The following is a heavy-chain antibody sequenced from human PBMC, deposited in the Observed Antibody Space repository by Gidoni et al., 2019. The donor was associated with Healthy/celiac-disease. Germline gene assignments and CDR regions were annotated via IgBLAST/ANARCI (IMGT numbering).Heavy chain of an antibody. V-gene: IGHV3-66*01. CDR3: ARDTTENYYGSGSYPLDAFDI. CDR1: GFTVSSHY. D-gene: IGHD3-10*01. Sequence: EVQLVESGGGLVQPGGSLRRSCAASGFTVSSHYMSWVRQAPGKGLEWVSVIYSGGSTYYADSVKGRFTISRDNSKNTLYLQMNSLRAEDTAVYYCARDTTENYYGSGSYPLDAFDIWGQGTMVTVSS. CDR2: IYSGGST. J-gene: IGHJ3*02.